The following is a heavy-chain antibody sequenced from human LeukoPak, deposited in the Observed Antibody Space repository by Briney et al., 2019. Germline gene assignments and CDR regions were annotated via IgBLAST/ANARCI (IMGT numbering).Heavy chain of an antibody. Sequence: PGESLKISCKGSGYSCTSYWIGWVRQMPGKGLEWMGIIYPGDSDTRYSPSFQGQVTISADKSISTAYLQWSSLKASDTAMYYCARAATIFGVVISTWGQGTLVTVSS. CDR1: GYSCTSYW. CDR3: ARAATIFGVVIST. J-gene: IGHJ4*02. V-gene: IGHV5-51*03. D-gene: IGHD3-3*01. CDR2: IYPGDSDT.